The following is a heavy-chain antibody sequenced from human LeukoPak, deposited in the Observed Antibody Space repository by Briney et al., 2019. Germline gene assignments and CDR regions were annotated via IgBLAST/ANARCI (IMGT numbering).Heavy chain of an antibody. CDR2: ISRNSGSI. D-gene: IGHD1-26*01. CDR3: AKEGAHGSGFDR. CDR1: GFTFDNYG. Sequence: GGSLRLSCAASGFTFDNYGMHWVRQAPGKGLEGVSGISRNSGSIGYADSVKGRSTISRDNAKNSLYLQVNSLRADDTALYYCAKEGAHGSGFDRWGQGTMVTVSS. J-gene: IGHJ3*02. V-gene: IGHV3-9*01.